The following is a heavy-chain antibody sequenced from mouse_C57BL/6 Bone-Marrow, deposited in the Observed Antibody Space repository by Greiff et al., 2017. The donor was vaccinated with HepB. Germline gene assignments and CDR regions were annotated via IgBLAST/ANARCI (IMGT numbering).Heavy chain of an antibody. V-gene: IGHV6-3*01. Sequence: EVMLVESGGGLVQPGGSMKLSCVASGFTFSNYWMNWVRQSPEKGLEWVAQIRLKSDNYATHYAESVKGRFTISRDDSKSSVYLQMNNLRAEDTGIYYCTYYDYDGGLYWYFDVWGTGTTVTVSS. J-gene: IGHJ1*03. CDR2: IRLKSDNYAT. CDR3: TYYDYDGGLYWYFDV. CDR1: GFTFSNYW. D-gene: IGHD2-4*01.